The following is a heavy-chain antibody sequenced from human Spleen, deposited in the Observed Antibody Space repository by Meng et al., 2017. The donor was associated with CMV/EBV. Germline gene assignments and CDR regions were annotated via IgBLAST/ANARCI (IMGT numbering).Heavy chain of an antibody. J-gene: IGHJ4*02. D-gene: IGHD3-10*01. CDR3: AKDQDVLLWFGGMDY. CDR2: IYSAGNT. CDR1: GFTVETNY. V-gene: IGHV3-53*01. Sequence: GGSLRLSCAASGFTVETNYMSWVRQAPGKGLEWVSDIYSAGNTYYADSVKGRFTISRDNSKNTPYLQMNSLRAEDTAVYYCAKDQDVLLWFGGMDYWGQGTLVTVSS.